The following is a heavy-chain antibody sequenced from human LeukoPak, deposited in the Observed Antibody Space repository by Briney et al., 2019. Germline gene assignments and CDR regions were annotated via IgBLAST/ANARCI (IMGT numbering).Heavy chain of an antibody. J-gene: IGHJ5*02. CDR2: IYYSGST. D-gene: IGHD6-13*01. CDR1: GGSISSPHYY. Sequence: SETLSLTCTVSGGSISSPHYYWDWIRQPPGKGLEWIGNIYYSGSTYYNPSLKSRVTISVDTSKDQFSLKLSSVTAADTAFYYCARQYSTNWYDDRGWFDPWGQGTLVTVSS. V-gene: IGHV4-39*01. CDR3: ARQYSTNWYDDRGWFDP.